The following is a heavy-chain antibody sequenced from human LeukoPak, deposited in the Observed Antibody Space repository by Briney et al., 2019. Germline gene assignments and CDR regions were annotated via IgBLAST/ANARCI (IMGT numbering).Heavy chain of an antibody. CDR1: GFTFSSYA. CDR2: ISSSSSYI. Sequence: GGSLTLSCAASGFTFSSYAMSWVRQAPGKGLEWVSSISSSSSYIYYADSVKGRFTISRDNAKNSLYLQMNSLRAEDTAVYYCARDLVRGGYDSSGYYYDNFDYWGQGTLVTVSS. D-gene: IGHD3-22*01. CDR3: ARDLVRGGYDSSGYYYDNFDY. V-gene: IGHV3-21*01. J-gene: IGHJ4*02.